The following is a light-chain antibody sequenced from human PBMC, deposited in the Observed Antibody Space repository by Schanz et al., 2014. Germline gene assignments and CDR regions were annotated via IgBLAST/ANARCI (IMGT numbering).Light chain of an antibody. V-gene: IGLV2-8*01. J-gene: IGLJ1*01. CDR3: SSYTNINTPQYV. CDR2: EVS. CDR1: SSDVGGYNY. Sequence: QSALTQPPSASGSPGQSVAISCTGTSSDVGGYNYVSWYQHHPGKAPKLMIYEVSKRPSGVPDRFSGSKSGNTASLTISGLQAEDEADYYCSSYTNINTPQYVFGTGTKLTVL.